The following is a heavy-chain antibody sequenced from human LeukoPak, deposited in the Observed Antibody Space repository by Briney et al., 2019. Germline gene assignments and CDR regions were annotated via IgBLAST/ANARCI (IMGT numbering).Heavy chain of an antibody. CDR1: GGSISGYF. V-gene: IGHV4-59*08. J-gene: IGHJ3*01. CDR2: IYYSGST. D-gene: IGHD1-1*01. Sequence: SETLSLTCTVSGGSISGYFWSWIRQPPGKGLEWIGYIYYSGSTSYNPSLKSRVTISVDTSNNQFSLKLTSVTAADTAVYYCAIHGVYNWNDYAFDVWGQGTMVTVSS. CDR3: AIHGVYNWNDYAFDV.